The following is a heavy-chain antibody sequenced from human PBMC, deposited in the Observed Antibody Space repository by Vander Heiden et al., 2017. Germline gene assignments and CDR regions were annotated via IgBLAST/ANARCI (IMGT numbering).Heavy chain of an antibody. Sequence: QVQLQESGPGLVKPSGTLSLTCTVPGGSISSYSWSWIRPPPGKGLEWIGYIYYSGSTNYNPSLKSRVTISVDTSKNQFSLKLSSVTAADTAVYYCARDLLVAATPFPFDPWGQGTLVTVSS. J-gene: IGHJ5*02. V-gene: IGHV4-59*01. CDR2: IYYSGST. D-gene: IGHD2-15*01. CDR1: GGSISSYS. CDR3: ARDLLVAATPFPFDP.